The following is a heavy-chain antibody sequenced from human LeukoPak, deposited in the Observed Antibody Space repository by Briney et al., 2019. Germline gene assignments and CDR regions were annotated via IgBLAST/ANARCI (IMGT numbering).Heavy chain of an antibody. CDR3: ARDWELGY. CDR2: IYPNGGST. CDR1: GYTFTTYY. J-gene: IGHJ4*02. V-gene: IGHV1-46*01. Sequence: ASVKVSCKASGYTFTTYYMHWVRQAPGQGLEWMGTIYPNGGSTNFAQNFQGRVTMTRDTSTSTVYMELSSLGSEDTAVYYCARDWELGYWGQGTLVTVSS. D-gene: IGHD1-7*01.